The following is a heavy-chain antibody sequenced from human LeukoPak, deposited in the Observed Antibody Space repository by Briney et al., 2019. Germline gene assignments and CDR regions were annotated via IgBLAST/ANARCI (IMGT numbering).Heavy chain of an antibody. CDR3: ARDRLGNTVDY. V-gene: IGHV4-61*10. CDR2: IHYSGST. Sequence: KSSEILSLTCTVSGGSISSGSYYWNWIRQPAGKGLEWIGYIHYSGSTNYNPSLKSRVTMTVDTSNNQFSLKLNSVTAADTAVYYCARDRLGNTVDYWGQGALVTVSS. D-gene: IGHD3-16*01. J-gene: IGHJ4*02. CDR1: GGSISSGSYY.